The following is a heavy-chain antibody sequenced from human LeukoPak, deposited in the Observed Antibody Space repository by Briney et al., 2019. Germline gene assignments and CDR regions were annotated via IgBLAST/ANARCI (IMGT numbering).Heavy chain of an antibody. V-gene: IGHV4-61*08. J-gene: IGHJ5*02. CDR2: IYYSGST. Sequence: SETLSLTCTVSGGSISSGGYSWSWIRQPPGKGLEWIGYIYYSGSTNYNPSLKSRVTISVDTSKNQFSLKLSSVTAADTAVYYCARGFDSSSWYWFDPWGQGTLVTVSS. D-gene: IGHD6-13*01. CDR3: ARGFDSSSWYWFDP. CDR1: GGSISSGGYS.